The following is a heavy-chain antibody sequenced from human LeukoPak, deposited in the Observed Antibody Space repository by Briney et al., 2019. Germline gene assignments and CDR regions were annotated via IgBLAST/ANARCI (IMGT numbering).Heavy chain of an antibody. CDR3: ARGYDSSGYYHDY. CDR1: GFTLSSYA. V-gene: IGHV3-30-3*01. D-gene: IGHD3-22*01. Sequence: GRSLRLSCAASGFTLSSYAMHGVRQAPGKGLEWVAVISYDGSNKYYADAVKGRFTISRDNSKNTLYLQMNSLRAEDTAVYYCARGYDSSGYYHDYWGQGTLVTVSS. J-gene: IGHJ4*02. CDR2: ISYDGSNK.